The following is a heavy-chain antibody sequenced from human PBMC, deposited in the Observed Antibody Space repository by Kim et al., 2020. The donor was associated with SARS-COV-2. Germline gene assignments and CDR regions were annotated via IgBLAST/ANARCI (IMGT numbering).Heavy chain of an antibody. CDR2: VSYSGST. CDR1: SGSINRYE. D-gene: IGHD3-10*01. CDR3: ARDARITMSRGYCGLDV. V-gene: IGHV4-59*01. Sequence: SETLSLTCSVSSGSINRYEWHWIRQPPGKGLEWIGYVSYSGSTNYNPSLKSRVTISIDTSKNQISLKLRSVTAADTASYYCARDARITMSRGYCGLDVWGQGNTVTVSS. J-gene: IGHJ6*02.